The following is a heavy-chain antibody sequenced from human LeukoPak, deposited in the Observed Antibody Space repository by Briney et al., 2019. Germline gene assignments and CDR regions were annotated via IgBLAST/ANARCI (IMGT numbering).Heavy chain of an antibody. Sequence: ASVKVSCKASGYTFTTYAIHWVRQAPGQRLEWMGWISTYNDDRKYSPKFQGTVTITTDTSASTAYLELSSLRSEDTAVYYCARDRSSFSYAFDIWGQGTMVTVSS. J-gene: IGHJ3*02. CDR1: GYTFTTYA. V-gene: IGHV1-3*04. D-gene: IGHD6-6*01. CDR3: ARDRSSFSYAFDI. CDR2: ISTYNDDR.